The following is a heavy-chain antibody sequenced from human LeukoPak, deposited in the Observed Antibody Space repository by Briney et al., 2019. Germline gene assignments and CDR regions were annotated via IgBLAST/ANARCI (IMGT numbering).Heavy chain of an antibody. CDR3: ASYITMTVVVNAEYFQH. CDR1: GGSISSSSYY. D-gene: IGHD3-22*01. Sequence: SETLSLTCTVSGGSISSSSYYWGWIRQPPGKGLEWIGSIYYSGSTHYNPSLKSRVTISVDTSKNQYSLKLSSVTAADTAVYYCASYITMTVVVNAEYFQHWGQGTLVTVSS. V-gene: IGHV4-39*01. J-gene: IGHJ1*01. CDR2: IYYSGST.